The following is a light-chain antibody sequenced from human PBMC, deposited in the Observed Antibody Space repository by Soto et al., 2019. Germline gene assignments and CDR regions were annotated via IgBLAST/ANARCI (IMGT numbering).Light chain of an antibody. CDR3: QERNNWPLIT. V-gene: IGKV3-11*01. CDR2: GAS. Sequence: VLTQSPATLSLSPGERATLSCRATQGIDRWLAWYQQKPGQAPRLLIYGASNRATGIPGWFSGSGSGTDFTLTISSLEPEDSAIYYCQERNNWPLITFGQGTRLEIK. CDR1: QGIDRW. J-gene: IGKJ5*01.